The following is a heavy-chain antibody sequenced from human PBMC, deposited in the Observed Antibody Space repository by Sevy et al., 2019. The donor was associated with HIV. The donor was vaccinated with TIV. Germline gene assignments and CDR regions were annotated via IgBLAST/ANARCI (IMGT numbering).Heavy chain of an antibody. CDR2: IWYDGSNK. D-gene: IGHD4-17*01. V-gene: IGHV3-33*01. J-gene: IGHJ4*02. CDR1: GFTFSSYG. CDR3: ARDGDYGDYVSYFDY. Sequence: GGSLRPSCAASGFTFSSYGMHWVRQAPGKGLEWVAVIWYDGSNKYYADSVKGRFTISRDNSKNTLYLQMNSLRAEDTAVYYCARDGDYGDYVSYFDYWGQGTLVTVSS.